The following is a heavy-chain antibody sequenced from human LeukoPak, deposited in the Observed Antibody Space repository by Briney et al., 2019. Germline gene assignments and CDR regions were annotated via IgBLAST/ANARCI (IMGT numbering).Heavy chain of an antibody. D-gene: IGHD2-8*01. CDR1: GGSFSGYY. J-gene: IGHJ4*02. Sequence: SETLSVTRAVYGGSFSGYYWSWIRQPPGKGLEWIGEINHSGSTNYNPSLKSRVTISVDTSKNQFSLKLSSVTAADTAVYYCARADNGYYFDYWGQGTLVTVSS. CDR2: INHSGST. CDR3: ARADNGYYFDY. V-gene: IGHV4-34*01.